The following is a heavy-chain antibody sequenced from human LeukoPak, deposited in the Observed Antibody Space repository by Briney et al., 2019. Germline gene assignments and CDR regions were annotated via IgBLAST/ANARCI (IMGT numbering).Heavy chain of an antibody. CDR3: ATRGGCSSTSCNNWFDP. Sequence: SETLSLTCTVSGGSISSSSYYWGWIRQPRGKGLEWIGSIYYSGSTYYNPSLKSRVTISVDTSKNQFSLKLSSVTAADTAVYYCATRGGCSSTSCNNWFDPWGQGTLVTVSS. D-gene: IGHD2-2*01. CDR1: GGSISSSSYY. J-gene: IGHJ5*02. V-gene: IGHV4-39*07. CDR2: IYYSGST.